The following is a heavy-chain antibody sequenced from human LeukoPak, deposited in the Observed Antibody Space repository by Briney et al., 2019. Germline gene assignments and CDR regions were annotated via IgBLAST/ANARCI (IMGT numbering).Heavy chain of an antibody. CDR1: GGSISSCY. V-gene: IGHV4-59*01. D-gene: IGHD4-11*01. CDR3: ARVFDYSNYYYYGMDV. J-gene: IGHJ6*02. Sequence: PAETLSLTCTVWGGSISSCYWSWFRQPPGKGLGCMVYIYSSGSTNYNPSLKSRVTISVDTSKNQFSLKLSSVTAADTAVYYCARVFDYSNYYYYGMDVWGQGTTVTVSS. CDR2: IYSSGST.